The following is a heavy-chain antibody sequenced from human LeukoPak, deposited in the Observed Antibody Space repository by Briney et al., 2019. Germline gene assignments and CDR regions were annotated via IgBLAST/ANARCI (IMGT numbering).Heavy chain of an antibody. V-gene: IGHV1-2*02. J-gene: IGHJ4*02. CDR2: INPNSGGT. CDR3: ARDAPSIVVVTATNLFDY. CDR1: GYTFTGYF. Sequence: ASVKVFCKASGYTFTGYFMHWVRQAPGQGLEWMGWINPNSGGTNYAQKFQGRVTMTRDTSISTAYMELSRLRSDDTAVYYCARDAPSIVVVTATNLFDYWGQGTLVTVSS. D-gene: IGHD2-21*02.